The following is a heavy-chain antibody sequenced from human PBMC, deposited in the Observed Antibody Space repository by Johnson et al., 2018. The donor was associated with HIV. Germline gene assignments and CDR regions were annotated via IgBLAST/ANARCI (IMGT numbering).Heavy chain of an antibody. CDR2: IRYDGSNK. D-gene: IGHD3-10*01. J-gene: IGHJ3*02. CDR3: ARSDSYYGSGSYPYAFDI. V-gene: IGHV3-30*02. Sequence: QVQLVESGGGVVQPGGSLRLSCVASGFTLSSYGMHWVRQAPGKGLEWVSFIRYDGSNKYYADSVKGRFTISRDISKNTLYLQMNSLRAEDTAVYYCARSDSYYGSGSYPYAFDIWGQGTMVTVSS. CDR1: GFTLSSYG.